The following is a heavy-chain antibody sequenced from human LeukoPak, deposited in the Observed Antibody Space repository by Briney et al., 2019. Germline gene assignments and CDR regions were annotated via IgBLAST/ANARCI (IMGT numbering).Heavy chain of an antibody. V-gene: IGHV1-8*03. J-gene: IGHJ6*03. D-gene: IGHD1-26*01. CDR1: GYTFTRYD. CDR2: MNPNSGNT. CDR3: ARLGAHYYYFMDV. Sequence: ASVKVSCKASGYTFTRYDINWLRQATGQGLEWMGWMNPNSGNTGYAQKFQRRVTITRNTSISTAYMELSSLRCEDTAVYYCARLGAHYYYFMDVWGKGTTVTVSS.